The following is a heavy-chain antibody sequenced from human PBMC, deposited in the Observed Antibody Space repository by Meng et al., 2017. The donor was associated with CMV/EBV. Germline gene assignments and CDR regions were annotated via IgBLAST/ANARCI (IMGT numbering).Heavy chain of an antibody. CDR3: AKEAPYNWNTFDI. D-gene: IGHD1/OR15-1a*01. Sequence: GSLRLSCTVSGGSISSSSYYWGWIRQPPGKGLEWIGSIYYSGSTYYNPSLKSRVTISVDTSKNQFSLKLSSVTAADTAVYYCAKEAPYNWNTFDIWGQGTMVTVSS. J-gene: IGHJ3*02. CDR2: IYYSGST. CDR1: GGSISSSSYY. V-gene: IGHV4-39*02.